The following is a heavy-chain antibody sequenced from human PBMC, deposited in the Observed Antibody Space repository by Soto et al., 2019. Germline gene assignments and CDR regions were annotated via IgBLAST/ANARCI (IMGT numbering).Heavy chain of an antibody. CDR2: ISYDGSNK. J-gene: IGHJ6*02. D-gene: IGHD2-15*01. V-gene: IGHV3-30-3*01. CDR3: ARDRAAKYCSARSPYFKPYYYYGMDV. CDR1: GFTFSSYA. Sequence: RRLSCAASGFTFSSYAMHWVRQAPGKGLEWVAVISYDGSNKYYADSVKGRFTISRDNSKNTLYLQMNSLRAEDTVVYYCARDRAAKYCSARSPYFKPYYYYGMDVWGQGTTVTVSS.